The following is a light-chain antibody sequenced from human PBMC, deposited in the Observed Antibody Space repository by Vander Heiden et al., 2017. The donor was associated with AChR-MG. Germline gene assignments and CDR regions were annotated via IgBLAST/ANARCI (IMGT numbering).Light chain of an antibody. Sequence: EIVLRQSPVTLSLSPGERATLSCRASQRVSSNYVAWYQQKTGQAPRLLIYGASRRATGIPGRFSGSGSGTDFTLTISRLESEDFAVYYCQQEGNSPGTFGQRTKVEIK. CDR1: QRVSSNY. V-gene: IGKV3-20*01. CDR3: QQEGNSPGT. CDR2: GAS. J-gene: IGKJ1*01.